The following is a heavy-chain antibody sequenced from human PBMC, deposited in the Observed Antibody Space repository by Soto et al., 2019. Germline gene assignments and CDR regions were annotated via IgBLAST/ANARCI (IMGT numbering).Heavy chain of an antibody. CDR1: GFTFSSYG. D-gene: IGHD6-13*01. V-gene: IGHV3-33*01. CDR3: ARDPRVAAAGIYYFDY. CDR2: IWYDGSNK. Sequence: GGSLRLSCAASGFTFSSYGMHWVRQAPGKGLEWVAVIWYDGSNKYYADSVKGRFTISRDNSKNTLYLQMNSLRAEDTAVYYWARDPRVAAAGIYYFDYWGQGTLVTVSS. J-gene: IGHJ4*02.